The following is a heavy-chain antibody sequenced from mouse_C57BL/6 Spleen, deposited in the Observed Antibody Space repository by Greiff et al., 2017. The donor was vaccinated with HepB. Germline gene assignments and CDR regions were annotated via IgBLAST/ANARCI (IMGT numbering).Heavy chain of an antibody. CDR3: ARGGLYYGSSYQDYFDY. Sequence: EVKLMESEGGLVQPGSSMKLSCTASGFTFSDYYMAWVRQVPEKGLEWVANINYDGSSTYYLDSLKSRFIISRDNAKNILYLQMSSLKSEDTATYYCARGGLYYGSSYQDYFDYWGQGTTLTVSS. D-gene: IGHD1-1*01. J-gene: IGHJ2*01. CDR1: GFTFSDYY. V-gene: IGHV5-16*01. CDR2: INYDGSST.